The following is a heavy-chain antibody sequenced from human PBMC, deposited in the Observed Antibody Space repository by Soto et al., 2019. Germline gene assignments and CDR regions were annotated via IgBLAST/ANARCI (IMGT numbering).Heavy chain of an antibody. J-gene: IGHJ4*02. V-gene: IGHV3-23*01. CDR2: ISGSGGHI. CDR1: GFSFGNYA. Sequence: GGSLRLSCAASGFSFGNYAMSWVRQTPGKGLEWVSSISGSGGHIYYTVSVKGRFTISRDNSKNTLYLQMNSLRAEDTAVYYCASTTYYYDSSGYSHWGQGTLVTAPQ. CDR3: ASTTYYYDSSGYSH. D-gene: IGHD3-22*01.